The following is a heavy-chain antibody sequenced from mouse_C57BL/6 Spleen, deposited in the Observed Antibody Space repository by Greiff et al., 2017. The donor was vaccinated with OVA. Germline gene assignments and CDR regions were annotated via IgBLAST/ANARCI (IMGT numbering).Heavy chain of an antibody. V-gene: IGHV1-66*01. J-gene: IGHJ4*01. CDR2: IYPGSGNT. Sequence: VQLQQSGPELVKPGASVQISCKASGYSFTSYYIHWVKQRPGQGLEWIGWIYPGSGNTKYNEKFKGKATLTADTSSSTAYMQLSSLTSEDSAVYYCARSGGGAMDYWGQGTSVTASS. CDR1: GYSFTSYY. CDR3: ARSGGGAMDY.